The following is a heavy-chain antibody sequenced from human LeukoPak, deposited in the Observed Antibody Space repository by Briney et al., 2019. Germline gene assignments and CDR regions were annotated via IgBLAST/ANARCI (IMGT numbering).Heavy chain of an antibody. CDR2: ISSSGSTI. D-gene: IGHD4-23*01. CDR1: GFTFSDYY. J-gene: IGHJ4*02. CDR3: AGKQNSGGFDY. V-gene: IGHV3-11*01. Sequence: GGSLRLSCAASGFTFSDYYMSWIRQAPGKGLEWVSYISSSGSTIYYADSVKGRFTTSRDNAKNSLYLQMNSLRAEDTAVYYCAGKQNSGGFDYWGQGTLVTVSP.